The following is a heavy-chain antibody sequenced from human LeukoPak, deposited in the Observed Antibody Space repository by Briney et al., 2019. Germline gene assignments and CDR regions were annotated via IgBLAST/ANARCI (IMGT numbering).Heavy chain of an antibody. Sequence: SVKVSCKASGGTFSSYAISWVRQAPGQGLEWMGRIIPILGIANYAQKFQGRVTITRDTSANTAYMELSSLRSGDTAVYYCARGDTLYGSSAHAGYWGQGTLVTVSS. CDR3: ARGDTLYGSSAHAGY. J-gene: IGHJ4*02. V-gene: IGHV1-69*04. D-gene: IGHD6-13*01. CDR1: GGTFSSYA. CDR2: IIPILGIA.